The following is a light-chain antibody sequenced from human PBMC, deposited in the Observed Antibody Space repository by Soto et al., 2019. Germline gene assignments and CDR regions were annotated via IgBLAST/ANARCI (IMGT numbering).Light chain of an antibody. J-gene: IGLJ1*01. CDR2: SNN. V-gene: IGLV1-44*01. Sequence: QSVMTQPPSASGTPGRRVTISCSGSSSNIGSNTVNWYQQLPGTAPKLLIYSNNQRPSGVPDRFSGSKSGTSASLAISGLQSEDEADYYCAAWDDSLEGVFGTGTKLTVL. CDR1: SSNIGSNT. CDR3: AAWDDSLEGV.